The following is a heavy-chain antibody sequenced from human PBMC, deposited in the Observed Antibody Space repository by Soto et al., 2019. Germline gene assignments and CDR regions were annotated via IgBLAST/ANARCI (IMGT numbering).Heavy chain of an antibody. J-gene: IGHJ4*02. V-gene: IGHV3-48*03. CDR3: TRAAWFPYLSFY. D-gene: IGHD3-10*01. CDR1: GFTFSRFE. Sequence: SLRLSCAASGFTFSRFELHWVRQAPGKGLEWISYISSSGSTAYYASSVEGRFTTSRDNANNSVYLQMDSLRAEDTALYYCTRAAWFPYLSFYWGQGALVTVS. CDR2: ISSSGSTA.